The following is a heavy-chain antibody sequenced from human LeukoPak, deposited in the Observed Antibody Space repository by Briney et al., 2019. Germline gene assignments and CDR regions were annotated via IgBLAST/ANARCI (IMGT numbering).Heavy chain of an antibody. Sequence: GGSLRLSCAASGFTFTAYLMSWVRQAPGKGPEWVGRIKPKTDGETTEYAAPVKDRFSISRDDSKSMMYLQMNSLKTEDTAVYYCITPLPYSAQGGQGTLVTVSS. CDR1: GFTFTAYL. J-gene: IGHJ4*02. D-gene: IGHD2-21*01. CDR3: ITPLPYSAQ. CDR2: IKPKTDGETT. V-gene: IGHV3-15*01.